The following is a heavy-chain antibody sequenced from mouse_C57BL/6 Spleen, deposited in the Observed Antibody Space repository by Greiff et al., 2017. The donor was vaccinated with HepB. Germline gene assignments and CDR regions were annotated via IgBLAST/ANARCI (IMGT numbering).Heavy chain of an antibody. Sequence: VKLQQPGAELVKPGASVKLSCKASGYTFTSYWMHWVKQRPGQGLEWIGMIHPNSGSTNYNEKFKSKATLTVDKSSSTAYMQLSSLTSEDSAVYYCAREGGSSFWYFDVWGTGTTVTVSS. CDR3: AREGGSSFWYFDV. J-gene: IGHJ1*03. CDR1: GYTFTSYW. CDR2: IHPNSGST. D-gene: IGHD1-1*01. V-gene: IGHV1-64*01.